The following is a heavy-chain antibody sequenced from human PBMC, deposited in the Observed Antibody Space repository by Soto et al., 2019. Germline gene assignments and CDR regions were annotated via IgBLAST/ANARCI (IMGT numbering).Heavy chain of an antibody. CDR3: ARATTVTTLDNWFDP. CDR2: INHSGST. D-gene: IGHD4-17*01. Sequence: SETLSLTCAVYGGSFSGYYWSWIRQPPGKGLEWIGEINHSGSTNYNPSLKSRVTISVDTSKNQFSLKLSSVTAADTAVYYCARATTVTTLDNWFDPWGQGTLVTVSS. J-gene: IGHJ5*02. CDR1: GGSFSGYY. V-gene: IGHV4-34*01.